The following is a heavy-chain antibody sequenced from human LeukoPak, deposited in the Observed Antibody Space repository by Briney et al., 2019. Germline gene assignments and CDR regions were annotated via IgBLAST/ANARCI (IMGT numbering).Heavy chain of an antibody. V-gene: IGHV1-46*01. Sequence: ASVKVSCKSSGFTFTNYILHWVRQAPGQGLEWVGRIAPSVDTTNYAQKFRDRVTMTRDTSTSTVYMELRSLRSEDTAVYSCVREESGGYFDYWGQGTLVSVSS. CDR3: VREESGGYFDY. CDR1: GFTFTNYI. D-gene: IGHD2-8*02. J-gene: IGHJ4*02. CDR2: IAPSVDTT.